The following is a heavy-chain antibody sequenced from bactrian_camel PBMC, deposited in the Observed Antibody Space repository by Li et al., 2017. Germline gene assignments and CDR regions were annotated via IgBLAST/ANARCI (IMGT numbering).Heavy chain of an antibody. CDR2: LYPGGGTR. CDR1: GYTYNRNC. Sequence: HVQLVESGGGSVQAGGSLRLSCAASGYTYNRNCMAWFRQAPGKEREGVAALYPGGGTRLYADSVKGRFTISRDSAKNTVYLQMNTLKPADTAMYYCAARGPCSGGRWIRGDEYNYWGQGTQVTVS. J-gene: IGHJ4*01. V-gene: IGHV3S1*01. CDR3: AARGPCSGGRWIRGDEYNY. D-gene: IGHD2*01.